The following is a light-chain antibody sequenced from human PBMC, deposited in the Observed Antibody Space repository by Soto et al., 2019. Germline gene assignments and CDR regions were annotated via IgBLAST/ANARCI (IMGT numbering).Light chain of an antibody. CDR2: GAS. V-gene: IGKV3-20*01. CDR3: QQYGSSPSWT. J-gene: IGKJ1*01. CDR1: HSVSSSY. Sequence: EIVLTQSPGTLSLSPGERATLSCRASHSVSSSYLAWYQQKPGQAPRLLIYGASSRATGIQDRFSGRGSGTDFTLTISRLEPEDFAGDYCQQYGSSPSWTFGQGTKVEI.